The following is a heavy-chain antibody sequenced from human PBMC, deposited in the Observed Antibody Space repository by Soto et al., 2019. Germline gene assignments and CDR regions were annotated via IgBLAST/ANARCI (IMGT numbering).Heavy chain of an antibody. CDR1: GYTLTGYY. D-gene: IGHD3-10*02. Sequence: QVQLVQSGAEGKKPGASVKVSCKASGYTLTGYYMHWVRQAPGQGLEWMGWINPNSGGTNYAQKFQGWVTMTRDTSISTAYMELSRLRSDDTAVYYCAREDVADYYGMDVWGQGTTVTVSS. CDR2: INPNSGGT. CDR3: AREDVADYYGMDV. J-gene: IGHJ6*02. V-gene: IGHV1-2*04.